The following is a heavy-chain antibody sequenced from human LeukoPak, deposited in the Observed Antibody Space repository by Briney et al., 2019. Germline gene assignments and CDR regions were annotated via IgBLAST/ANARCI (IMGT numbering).Heavy chain of an antibody. CDR3: ARDDDDSSGYYSSPFDY. CDR1: GFIFRSYS. D-gene: IGHD3-22*01. CDR2: ISSSSSYI. Sequence: GGSVRLSCAASGFIFRSYSMHWVRQAPGRGLEWVSSISSSSSYIYYADSLKGRFTISRDNAKNSLYLQMNSLRAEDTAVYYCARDDDDSSGYYSSPFDYWGQGTLVTVSS. J-gene: IGHJ4*02. V-gene: IGHV3-21*01.